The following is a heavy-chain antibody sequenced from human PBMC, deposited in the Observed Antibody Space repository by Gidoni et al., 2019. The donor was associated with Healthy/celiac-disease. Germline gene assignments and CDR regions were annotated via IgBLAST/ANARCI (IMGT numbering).Heavy chain of an antibody. Sequence: EVQLVESGGGLVQPGGSLRLSCAASGFTFRSYWLSWVRQAPGKGLEWVANIKQDGSEKYYVDSVKGRFTISRDNAKNSLYLQMNSLRAEDTAVYYCARFGDSSSWYYYYYGMDVWGQGTTVTVSS. CDR3: ARFGDSSSWYYYYYGMDV. J-gene: IGHJ6*02. CDR2: IKQDGSEK. V-gene: IGHV3-7*03. D-gene: IGHD6-13*01. CDR1: GFTFRSYW.